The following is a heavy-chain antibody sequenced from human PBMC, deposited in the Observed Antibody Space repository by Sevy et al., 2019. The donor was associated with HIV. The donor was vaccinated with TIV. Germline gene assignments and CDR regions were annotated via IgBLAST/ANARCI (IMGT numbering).Heavy chain of an antibody. Sequence: GGSLRLSCTAPGFTFSSYAMNWVRQAPGKGLEWVSTIFRSGDVTYYADSVKGRFTISRDNSRNTLYLQMNSLRAEDTAVYYCAGARYDSSGSFDAFDIWGQGTMVTVSS. CDR1: GFTFSSYA. D-gene: IGHD3-22*01. J-gene: IGHJ3*02. CDR2: IFRSGDVT. V-gene: IGHV3-23*01. CDR3: AGARYDSSGSFDAFDI.